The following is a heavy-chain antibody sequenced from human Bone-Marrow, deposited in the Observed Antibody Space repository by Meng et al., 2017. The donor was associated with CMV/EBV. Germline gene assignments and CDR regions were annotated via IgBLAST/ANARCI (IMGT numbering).Heavy chain of an antibody. Sequence: ASVKVSCKASGYTFTSYGISWVRQAPGQGLEWMGWISAYNGNTNYAQKLQGRVTMTTDTSTSTAYMELRSLRSDDTAVYFCARVALNWGNKYFFDSWGQGTLVTVSS. D-gene: IGHD7-27*01. CDR2: ISAYNGNT. CDR1: GYTFTSYG. V-gene: IGHV1-18*01. CDR3: ARVALNWGNKYFFDS. J-gene: IGHJ4*02.